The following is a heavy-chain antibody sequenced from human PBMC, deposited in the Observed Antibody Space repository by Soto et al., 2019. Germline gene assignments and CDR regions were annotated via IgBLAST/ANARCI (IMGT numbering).Heavy chain of an antibody. J-gene: IGHJ3*02. CDR3: ARDRSDPRPTGFDI. Sequence: PGGSLRLSCAASGFTFSDYYMSWIRQAPGKGLEWVSYITSRGPTMSYADSVKGRFAISRDNARNSLYLQMNSLRVEDTAVYYCARDRSDPRPTGFDIWGQGTMVTVSS. CDR2: ITSRGPTM. D-gene: IGHD1-1*01. CDR1: GFTFSDYY. V-gene: IGHV3-11*01.